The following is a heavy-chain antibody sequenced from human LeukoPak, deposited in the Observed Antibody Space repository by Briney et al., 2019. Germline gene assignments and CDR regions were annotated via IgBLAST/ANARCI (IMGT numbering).Heavy chain of an antibody. CDR2: ISYDGSNK. Sequence: PGGSLRLSCAASGSTFSSYAMHWVRQAPGKGLEWVAVISYDGSNKYYADSVKGRFTISSDNSKNTLYLQMNSLRAEDTAVYHCAGGYCSGGSCYTLHYYYGMDVWGKGTTVTVSS. D-gene: IGHD2-15*01. J-gene: IGHJ6*04. CDR1: GSTFSSYA. CDR3: AGGYCSGGSCYTLHYYYGMDV. V-gene: IGHV3-30*04.